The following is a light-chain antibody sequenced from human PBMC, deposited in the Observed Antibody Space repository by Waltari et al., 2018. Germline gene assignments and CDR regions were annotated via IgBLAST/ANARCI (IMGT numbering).Light chain of an antibody. CDR3: CSYAGYYTV. J-gene: IGLJ3*02. V-gene: IGLV2-11*01. Sequence: QSALTQPRSVSGSPGQSVTISCTGTSSDVGGYNFVSWYQQYPGKAPKLVIYDVNKRPSGVPDRFSGSTSGNTASLIIAGLQTEDEADYYCCSYAGYYTVFGGGTKVAVL. CDR1: SSDVGGYNF. CDR2: DVN.